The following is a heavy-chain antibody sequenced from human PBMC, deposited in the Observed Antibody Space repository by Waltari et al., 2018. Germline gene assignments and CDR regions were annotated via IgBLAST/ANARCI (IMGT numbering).Heavy chain of an antibody. CDR3: ARIDPPGDSLRSDY. J-gene: IGHJ4*02. CDR1: GCSISSGSYY. V-gene: IGHV4-61*02. Sequence: QVQLQESRPGLVKPSQTMSLTFTVSGCSISSGSYYWSWIRQPAGKGLEWIGRIYTSGSTNYNPSLKSRVTISVDTSKNQFSLKLSSVTAADTAVYYCARIDPPGDSLRSDYWGQGTLVTVSS. CDR2: IYTSGST. D-gene: IGHD2-21*01.